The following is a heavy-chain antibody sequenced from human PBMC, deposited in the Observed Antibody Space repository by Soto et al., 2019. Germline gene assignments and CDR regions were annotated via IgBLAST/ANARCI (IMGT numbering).Heavy chain of an antibody. CDR2: ISADNGNR. V-gene: IGHV1-18*01. J-gene: IGHJ4*02. CDR3: AGGKEDFWSGYLDN. D-gene: IGHD3-3*01. CDR1: CDTFTSYV. Sequence: QVQLVQSGSEVKKPGASVKVSCKASCDTFTSYVIRWVRQAPGQGLECMGWISADNGNRNYAQKFYGIVTMTTDTSANTAYMDLRSLRSDDTAVYYCAGGKEDFWSGYLDNWGQGTLVTVPS.